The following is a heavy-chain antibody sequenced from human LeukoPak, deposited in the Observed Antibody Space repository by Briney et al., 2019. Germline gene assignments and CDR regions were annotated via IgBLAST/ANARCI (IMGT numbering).Heavy chain of an antibody. CDR3: AREEGSSWPIDY. CDR2: INPNSGGT. V-gene: IGHV1-2*06. D-gene: IGHD6-13*01. Sequence: ASVKVSCKASGYTLTGYYMHWVRQAPGQGLEWMGRINPNSGGTNYAQKFQGRVTMTRDTSISTAYMELSRLRSDDTAVYYCAREEGSSWPIDYWGQGTLVTVSS. J-gene: IGHJ4*02. CDR1: GYTLTGYY.